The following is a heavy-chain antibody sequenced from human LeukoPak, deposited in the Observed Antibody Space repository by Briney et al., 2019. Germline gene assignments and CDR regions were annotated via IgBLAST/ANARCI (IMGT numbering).Heavy chain of an antibody. CDR2: ISAGGGST. J-gene: IGHJ4*02. V-gene: IGHV3-23*01. CDR1: GVTFSNYA. Sequence: GGSLRLSCVASGVTFSNYAVIWVRQAPGKGLEWVSLISAGGGSTYYADSVKGRFTISRDNSMNTLFLEMSSLRAEDTAVYYCAKTFYYDSSGYYKPFDYWGQGTLVTVSS. CDR3: AKTFYYDSSGYYKPFDY. D-gene: IGHD3-22*01.